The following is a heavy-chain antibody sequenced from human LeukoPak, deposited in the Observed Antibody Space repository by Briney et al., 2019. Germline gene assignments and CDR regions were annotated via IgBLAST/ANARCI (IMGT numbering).Heavy chain of an antibody. CDR2: IYHSGST. J-gene: IGHJ5*02. D-gene: IGHD3-16*01. CDR3: ARGGALNWFDP. CDR1: GGSISSGGYS. V-gene: IGHV4-30-2*01. Sequence: SETLSLTCAVSGGSISSGGYSWSWIRQPPGKGLEWIGYIYHSGSTYYNPSLKSRVTISVDRSKNQFSLKLSSVTAADTAVYYCARGGALNWFDPWGQGTLVTVSS.